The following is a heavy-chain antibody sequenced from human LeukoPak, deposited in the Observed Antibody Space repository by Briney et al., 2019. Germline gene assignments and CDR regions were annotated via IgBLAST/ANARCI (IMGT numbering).Heavy chain of an antibody. CDR2: ISGIGGST. Sequence: PGGSLILSCAASGFTFSSYAMTWVRQAPGKGLEWVSSISGIGGSTFYADSVKGRFTISRDNSKNTLYLQMNSLRAEDTAIYYCAKEREAYCSGGSCYGSDKLFPADYWGQGSLVTVSS. D-gene: IGHD2-15*01. CDR1: GFTFSSYA. V-gene: IGHV3-23*01. CDR3: AKEREAYCSGGSCYGSDKLFPADY. J-gene: IGHJ4*02.